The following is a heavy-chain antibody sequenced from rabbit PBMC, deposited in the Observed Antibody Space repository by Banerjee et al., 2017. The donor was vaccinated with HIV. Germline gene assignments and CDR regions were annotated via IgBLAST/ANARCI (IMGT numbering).Heavy chain of an antibody. V-gene: IGHV1S40*01. Sequence: QSLEESGGGLVQPEGSLTLTCTASGFSFSSSYYMCWVRQAPGKGLEWIGCIYIGSGSTYYASWAKGRCTISKTSSTTVTLQMTSLTAADTATYFCARATYGYGAFDPWGPGTLVTVS. CDR3: ARATYGYGAFDP. J-gene: IGHJ2*01. CDR2: IYIGSGST. D-gene: IGHD6-1*01. CDR1: GFSFSSSYY.